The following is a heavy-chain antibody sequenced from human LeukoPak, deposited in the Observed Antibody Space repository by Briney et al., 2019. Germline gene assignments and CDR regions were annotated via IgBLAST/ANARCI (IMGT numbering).Heavy chain of an antibody. CDR1: GGSISSYY. J-gene: IGHJ6*02. D-gene: IGHD1-26*01. CDR2: IYYSGST. V-gene: IGHV4-59*01. CDR3: ARGPGATPLYYYYGMDV. Sequence: SETLSLTCTVSGGSISSYYWSWIRQPPGKGLEWIGYIYYSGSTNYNPSLKSRVTISVDTSKNQFSLKLSSVTAADTAVYYCARGPGATPLYYYYGMDVWGQGTTVTVSS.